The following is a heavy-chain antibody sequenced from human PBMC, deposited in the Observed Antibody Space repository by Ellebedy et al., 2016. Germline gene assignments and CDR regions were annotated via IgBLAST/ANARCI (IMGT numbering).Heavy chain of an antibody. J-gene: IGHJ6*02. V-gene: IGHV3-23*01. CDR2: ISGSGGST. D-gene: IGHD3-10*01. Sequence: GGSLRLSXAASGFTFSSYAMSWVRQAPGKGLEWVSAISGSGGSTYYADSVKGRFTISRDNSKNTLYLQMNSLRAEDTAVYYCAKGRITMVRGVREYYYGMDVWGQGTTVTVSS. CDR3: AKGRITMVRGVREYYYGMDV. CDR1: GFTFSSYA.